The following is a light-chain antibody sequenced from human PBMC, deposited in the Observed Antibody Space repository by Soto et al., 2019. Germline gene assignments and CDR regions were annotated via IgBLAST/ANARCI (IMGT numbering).Light chain of an antibody. CDR2: GAS. V-gene: IGKV3-15*01. CDR3: QQRSNWPLT. CDR1: QRIYSN. Sequence: EIVMTQSPATLSVSPGERVTFSCRASQRIYSNLAWYQHTPGQAPRLLISGASTGATGLPSRFSGSGSGTDFTLTINSLQSEDVAVYYCQQRSNWPLTFGGGTKVEIK. J-gene: IGKJ4*01.